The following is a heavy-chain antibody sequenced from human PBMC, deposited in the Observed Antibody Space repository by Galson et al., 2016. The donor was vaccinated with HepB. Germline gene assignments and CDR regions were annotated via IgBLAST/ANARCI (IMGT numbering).Heavy chain of an antibody. D-gene: IGHD7-27*01. V-gene: IGHV1-69*13. CDR1: GGNFNNYA. CDR3: VWDNWGWDA. J-gene: IGHJ5*02. CDR2: IIPMFGTR. Sequence: SVKVSCKASGGNFNNYAISWVRQAPGQGLEWMGGIIPMFGTRSYARKFQGRVTITADESTTTAYMELSSLRPEDTGVYYCVWDNWGWDAWGQGTPVTVSS.